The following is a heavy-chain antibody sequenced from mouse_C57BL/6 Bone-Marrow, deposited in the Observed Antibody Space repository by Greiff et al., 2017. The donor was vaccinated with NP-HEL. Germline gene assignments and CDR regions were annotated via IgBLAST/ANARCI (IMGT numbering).Heavy chain of an antibody. CDR3: ARQGTAFYAMDY. Sequence: EVNLVESGGDLVKPGGSLKLSCAASGFTFSSYGMSWVRQTPDKRLEWVATISSGGSYTYYPDSVKGRFTISRDNAKNTLYLQMSSLKSEDTAMYYCARQGTAFYAMDYWGQGTSVTVSS. CDR2: ISSGGSYT. D-gene: IGHD4-1*01. J-gene: IGHJ4*01. V-gene: IGHV5-6*01. CDR1: GFTFSSYG.